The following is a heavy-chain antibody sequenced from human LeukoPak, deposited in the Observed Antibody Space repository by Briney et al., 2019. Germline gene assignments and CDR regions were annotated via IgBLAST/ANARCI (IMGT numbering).Heavy chain of an antibody. D-gene: IGHD6-6*01. CDR1: GGSISSGSYY. V-gene: IGHV4-61*02. CDR2: IYTSGST. CDR3: ARVVRIAARPGYFDY. J-gene: IGHJ4*02. Sequence: SQTLSLTCTVSGGSISSGSYYWSWIRQPAGKGLEWIGRIYTSGSTNYNPSLKSRVTISVDTSKNRFSLKLSSVTAADTAVYYCARVVRIAARPGYFDYWGQGTLVTVSS.